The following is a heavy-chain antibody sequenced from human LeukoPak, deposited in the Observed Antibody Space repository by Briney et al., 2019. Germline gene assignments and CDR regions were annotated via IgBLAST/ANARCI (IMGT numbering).Heavy chain of an antibody. J-gene: IGHJ6*03. CDR1: GFTTHYW. Sequence: GGSLRLSCTASGFTTHYWLNWVRQSPGKGLERVDNVDRDGRVQHYVDSVEGRFTISRDNAKNSLALQMHSLRAEDTAVYYCTGGSDKVRSGEYYYYMDVWGTGTTVTVSS. V-gene: IGHV3-7*01. D-gene: IGHD3-3*01. CDR2: VDRDGRVQ. CDR3: TGGSDKVRSGEYYYYMDV.